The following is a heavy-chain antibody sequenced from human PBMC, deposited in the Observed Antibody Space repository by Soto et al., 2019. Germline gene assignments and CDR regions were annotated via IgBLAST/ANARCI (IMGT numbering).Heavy chain of an antibody. CDR2: VNHSGST. CDR1: GGSFSGYY. Sequence: PSETLSLTCAVYGGSFSGYYWIWIRQPPGKGLEWIGEVNHSGSTNYNPSLKSRVAISVDTSKNQFPLKLSSVTAADTAVYYCARVAAMDFYYYYYGMDVWGQGTTVTVSS. D-gene: IGHD5-18*01. V-gene: IGHV4-34*01. CDR3: ARVAAMDFYYYYYGMDV. J-gene: IGHJ6*02.